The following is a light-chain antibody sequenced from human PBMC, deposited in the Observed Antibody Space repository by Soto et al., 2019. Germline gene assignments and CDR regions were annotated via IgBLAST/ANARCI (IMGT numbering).Light chain of an antibody. CDR1: QDIRNY. Sequence: DIQMTQSPHSLSASVGDRVTITCRANQDIRNYLGWYQQNPGKAPKRLIYAASSSQSGVPSRFSGSGSGTEFTLTISILQPEDVATYLCLQYNYYPYPFGQGTKREF. CDR3: LQYNYYPYP. CDR2: AAS. V-gene: IGKV1-17*01. J-gene: IGKJ2*01.